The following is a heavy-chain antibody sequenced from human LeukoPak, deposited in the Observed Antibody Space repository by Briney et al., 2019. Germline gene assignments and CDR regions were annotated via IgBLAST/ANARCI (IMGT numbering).Heavy chain of an antibody. CDR3: ARGRFGEFSKSLDF. D-gene: IGHD3-10*01. CDR2: ISGDGTST. V-gene: IGHV3-43*02. J-gene: IGHJ4*02. Sequence: GGSLRLSCTASGFTFDDYAMHWVRHAPGRGLEGLSLISGDGTSTYYADSVKGRFTVSRDNSKTSQYLQMSSLRADDTAFYYCARGRFGEFSKSLDFWGQGTLVTVSS. CDR1: GFTFDDYA.